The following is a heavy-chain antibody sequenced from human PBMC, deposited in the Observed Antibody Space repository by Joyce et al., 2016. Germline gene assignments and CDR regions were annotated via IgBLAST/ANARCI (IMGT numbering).Heavy chain of an antibody. D-gene: IGHD6-13*01. CDR1: SGSISSGENY. V-gene: IGHV4-30-4*01. J-gene: IGHJ4*02. Sequence: QVHLQESGPGLVKSSQTLSLTCSVSSGSISSGENYWNWIRQPPGKGLDWIGSSYYGGSTYYNPSLRSRVNISVETSKNQFSLTLSSVTAADTAVYYCGRSQLLGEVLDWGQGTLVTVSS. CDR2: SYYGGST. CDR3: GRSQLLGEVLD.